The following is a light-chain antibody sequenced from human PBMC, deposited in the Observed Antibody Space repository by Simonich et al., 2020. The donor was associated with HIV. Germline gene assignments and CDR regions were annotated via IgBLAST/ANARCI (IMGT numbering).Light chain of an antibody. J-gene: IGLJ3*02. CDR3: CSYAGSTTFWV. V-gene: IGLV2-23*02. CDR2: DVS. CDR1: SSDIGSYNF. Sequence: QSALTQPASVSGSPGQSITISCTGTSSDIGSYNFVSWYQQHPGKVPKLMIYDVSIRPSGVSNRFSGSNSGNTATLTISGLQAEDEADYFCCSYAGSTTFWVFGGGTKLTVL.